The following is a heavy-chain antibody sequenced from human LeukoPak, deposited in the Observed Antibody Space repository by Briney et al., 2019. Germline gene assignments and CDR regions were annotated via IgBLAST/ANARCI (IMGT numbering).Heavy chain of an antibody. J-gene: IGHJ4*02. Sequence: ASVQVLCKASGYTFTSYYMNWVRQAPGQGLEWMGIINPSGGSTSYAQKFQGRVTMTRDTSTSTVYMELSSLRSEDTAVYYCARGYYYDSSGYYRTDFDYWGQGTLVTVSS. CDR3: ARGYYYDSSGYYRTDFDY. CDR2: INPSGGST. D-gene: IGHD3-22*01. V-gene: IGHV1-46*01. CDR1: GYTFTSYY.